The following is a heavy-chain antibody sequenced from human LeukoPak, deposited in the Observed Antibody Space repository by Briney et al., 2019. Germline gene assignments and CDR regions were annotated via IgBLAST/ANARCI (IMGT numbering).Heavy chain of an antibody. J-gene: IGHJ4*02. CDR2: IKYDGSDK. Sequence: QPGRSLRLSCTASGFTFGDDYMSWFRQAPGKGLEWVANIKYDGSDKRYVDSVKGRFTVSRDNANNSLYLQMNSLRAEDTAVYYCVRGGGSFDSWGQGTLVTVSS. D-gene: IGHD3-16*01. V-gene: IGHV3-7*04. CDR3: VRGGGSFDS. CDR1: GFTFGDDY.